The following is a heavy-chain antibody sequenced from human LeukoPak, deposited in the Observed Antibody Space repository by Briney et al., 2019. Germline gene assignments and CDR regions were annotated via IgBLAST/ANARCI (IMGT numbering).Heavy chain of an antibody. CDR2: ISGDGAST. V-gene: IGHV3-23*01. Sequence: PGGSLRLSCAASGFTFAIHAMTWVRQAPGKGLEWVSGISGDGASTHYAESVKGQFTIPRDNSQNTLFLQMNSLRVEDTAIYYCAKDSYVSGRPLHTFDVWSQGTMVTVSS. D-gene: IGHD3-10*01. CDR1: GFTFAIHA. CDR3: AKDSYVSGRPLHTFDV. J-gene: IGHJ3*01.